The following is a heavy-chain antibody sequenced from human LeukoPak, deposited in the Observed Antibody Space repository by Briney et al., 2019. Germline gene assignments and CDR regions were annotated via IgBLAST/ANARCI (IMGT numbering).Heavy chain of an antibody. J-gene: IGHJ5*02. V-gene: IGHV1-69*13. CDR3: ASSPSGVPAAIYWFDP. D-gene: IGHD2-2*01. CDR2: IIPIFGTA. CDR1: GGTFSSYA. Sequence: SVKVSCKASGGTFSSYAISWVRQAPGQGLEWMGGIIPIFGTANYAQKFQGRVTITADESTSTAYMELSSLRSEDTAVYYCASSPSGVPAAIYWFDPWGQGTLVTVSS.